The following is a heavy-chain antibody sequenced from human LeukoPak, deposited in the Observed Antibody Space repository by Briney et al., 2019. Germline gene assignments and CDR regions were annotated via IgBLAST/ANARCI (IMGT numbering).Heavy chain of an antibody. CDR2: ISGSGGST. CDR3: ARSAKTPLDY. J-gene: IGHJ4*02. V-gene: IGHV3-23*01. Sequence: GGSLRLSCAASGFTFSSYAMSWVRQAPGKGLEWVSGISGSGGSTYYADSVKGRFTISRDNAKNSLYLQMNSLRAEDTAVYYCARSAKTPLDYWGQGTLVTVSS. CDR1: GFTFSSYA.